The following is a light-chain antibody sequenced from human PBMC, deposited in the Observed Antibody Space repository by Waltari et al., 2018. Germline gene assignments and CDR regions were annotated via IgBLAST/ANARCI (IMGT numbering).Light chain of an antibody. V-gene: IGKV1-39*01. Sequence: DIQMTQFPFSLSASVGDRVTITCRESQSISSYLNWYQQKPGKAPKLLIYATSSLQSGVPSRFSGSGSGTDFTLTISSLQPEDFATYYCQQSYSTPPLTFGGGTKVEIK. CDR1: QSISSY. J-gene: IGKJ4*01. CDR3: QQSYSTPPLT. CDR2: ATS.